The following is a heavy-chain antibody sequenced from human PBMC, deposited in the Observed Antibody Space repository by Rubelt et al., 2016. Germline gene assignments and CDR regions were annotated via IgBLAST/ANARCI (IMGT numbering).Heavy chain of an antibody. CDR1: GGSISSSSYY. J-gene: IGHJ4*02. V-gene: IGHV4-39*07. Sequence: QLQLQESGPGLVKPSETLSLTCTVSGGSISSSSYYWGWIRQPPGKGLEWIGSISYSGSIYYNPSLKSRLTISVDPSKNQFSLKLSSVTAADTAVYYCAREGTYFDYWGQENLVTVSS. CDR2: ISYSGSI. CDR3: AREGTYFDY.